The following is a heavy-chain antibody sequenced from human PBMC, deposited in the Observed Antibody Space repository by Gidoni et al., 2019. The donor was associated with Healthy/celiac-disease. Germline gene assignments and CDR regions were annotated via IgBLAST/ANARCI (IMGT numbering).Heavy chain of an antibody. CDR2: IYYSGST. V-gene: IGHV4-31*03. CDR1: GGSISSGGYY. Sequence: QVPLQESGPGLVKPSQTLSLTCTVSGGSISSGGYYWSWIRQHPGKGLEWIGYIYYSGSTYYNPSLKSRVTISVDTSKNQFSLKLSSVTAADTAVYYCSRASAMYYYDSSGYFAYWGQGTLVTVSS. D-gene: IGHD3-22*01. CDR3: SRASAMYYYDSSGYFAY. J-gene: IGHJ4*02.